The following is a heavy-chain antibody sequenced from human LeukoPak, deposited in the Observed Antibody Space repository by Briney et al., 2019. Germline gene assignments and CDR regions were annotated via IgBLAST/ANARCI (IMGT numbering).Heavy chain of an antibody. J-gene: IGHJ6*03. CDR1: GFTFSSYW. CDR2: INSDGSST. V-gene: IGHV3-74*01. CDR3: ATDESPVVPAAIGYYYYYMDV. Sequence: PGGSLRLSCAASGFTFSSYWMHWVRQAPGEGLVWVSRINSDGSSTSYADSVKGRFTISRDNAKNTLYLQMNSLRAEDTAVYYCATDESPVVPAAIGYYYYYMDVWGKGTTVTVSS. D-gene: IGHD2-2*01.